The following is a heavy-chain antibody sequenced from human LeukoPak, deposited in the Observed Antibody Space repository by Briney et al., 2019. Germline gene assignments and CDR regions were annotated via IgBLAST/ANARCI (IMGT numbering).Heavy chain of an antibody. J-gene: IGHJ6*02. Sequence: SETLSLTCAVYGGSFSGYYWSWIRQPPGKGLEWIGEINYSGSTNYNPSLKSRVTISVDTSKNQFSLKLSSVTAADTAVYYCAKFGLYYNMDVWGQGTTVTVSS. V-gene: IGHV4-34*01. CDR3: AKFGLYYNMDV. D-gene: IGHD3-16*01. CDR2: INYSGST. CDR1: GGSFSGYY.